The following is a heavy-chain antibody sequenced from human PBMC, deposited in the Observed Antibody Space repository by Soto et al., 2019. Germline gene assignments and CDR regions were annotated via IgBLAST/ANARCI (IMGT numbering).Heavy chain of an antibody. J-gene: IGHJ4*02. CDR1: GFTFSSYA. D-gene: IGHD3-9*01. CDR3: AKAPTYYDILTGYYLYYFDY. CDR2: ISGSGGST. V-gene: IGHV3-23*01. Sequence: PGGSLRLSCAASGFTFSSYAMSWVRQAPGKGLEWVSAISGSGGSTYYADSVKGRFTISRDNSKNTLYLQMNSLRAEDTAVYYCAKAPTYYDILTGYYLYYFDYWGQGTLVTVSS.